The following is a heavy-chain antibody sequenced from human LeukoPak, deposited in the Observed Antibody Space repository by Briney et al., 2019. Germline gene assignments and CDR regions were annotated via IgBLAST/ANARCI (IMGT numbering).Heavy chain of an antibody. CDR1: GFTFSSYS. J-gene: IGHJ4*02. D-gene: IGHD2-2*01. Sequence: GGSLRLSCAASGFTFSSYSMNWVRQAPGKGLEWVSSISSSSYIYYADSVKGRFTISRDSAKNPLSLQMNSLRAEDTAVYYCAGYAGAPSTFDYWGEGTLVTVSS. V-gene: IGHV3-21*01. CDR3: AGYAGAPSTFDY. CDR2: ISSSSYI.